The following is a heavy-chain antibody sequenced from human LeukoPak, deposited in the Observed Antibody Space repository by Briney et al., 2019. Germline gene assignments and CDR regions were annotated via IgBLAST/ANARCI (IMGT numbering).Heavy chain of an antibody. CDR2: INPNSGGT. CDR1: GYTFTNYT. CDR3: ARVSEYSYGRTPYYYYGMDV. D-gene: IGHD5-18*01. V-gene: IGHV1-2*06. J-gene: IGHJ6*02. Sequence: ASVKVSCKASGYTFTNYTLNWVRQAPGQGLEWMGRINPNSGGTNYAQKFQGRVTMTRDTSISTAYMELSRLRSDDTAVYYCARVSEYSYGRTPYYYYGMDVWGQGTTVTVSS.